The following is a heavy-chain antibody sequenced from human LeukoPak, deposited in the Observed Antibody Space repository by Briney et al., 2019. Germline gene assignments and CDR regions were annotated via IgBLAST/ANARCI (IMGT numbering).Heavy chain of an antibody. V-gene: IGHV3-23*01. Sequence: ITASARSTYYAPSVNGRFTISRDNSKNPLYLQMNSLRAEDTAVYYCAKVDGAYSSSWYGDYWGQG. J-gene: IGHJ4*02. D-gene: IGHD6-13*01. CDR3: AKVDGAYSSSWYGDY. CDR2: ITASARST.